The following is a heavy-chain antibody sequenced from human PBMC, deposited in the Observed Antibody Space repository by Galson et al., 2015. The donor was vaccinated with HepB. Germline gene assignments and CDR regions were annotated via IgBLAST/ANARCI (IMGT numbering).Heavy chain of an antibody. Sequence: SLRLSCAASGFTFSSYAMSWVRQAPGKRLEWVSTISGSGGNTYYADSVKGRFTISRDSSTNTLYLQTSSLRAEDTAVYYCAKARSGSYYNFDHWGQGTLVTVSS. D-gene: IGHD3-10*01. V-gene: IGHV3-23*01. CDR3: AKARSGSYYNFDH. CDR1: GFTFSSYA. J-gene: IGHJ4*02. CDR2: ISGSGGNT.